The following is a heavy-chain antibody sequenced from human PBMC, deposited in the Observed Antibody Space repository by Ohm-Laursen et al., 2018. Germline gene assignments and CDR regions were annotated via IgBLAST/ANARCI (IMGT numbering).Heavy chain of an antibody. J-gene: IGHJ4*02. CDR3: ARSAASFDY. Sequence: GTLSLTCTVSGASISSEYWTWIRQPPGKGLEWIGYIYYRGTTNYNPSLKSRVTMSVDTSKNQFSLKLSSVTAADTAVYYCARSAASFDYWGQGTLVTVSS. CDR1: GASISSEY. V-gene: IGHV4-59*01. CDR2: IYYRGTT. D-gene: IGHD6-13*01.